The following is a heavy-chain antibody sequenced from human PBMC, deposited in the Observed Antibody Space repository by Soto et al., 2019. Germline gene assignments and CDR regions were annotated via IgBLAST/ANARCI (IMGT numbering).Heavy chain of an antibody. CDR3: AKARGYYGSGTYPADN. Sequence: ESGGGVVQPGRSLRLSCAASGFTFSSYGMHWVRQAPGKGLEWVAVISYDGSNKYYADSVKGRFTISRDNSKNTLYLQMNSLRAEDTAVYYCAKARGYYGSGTYPADNWGQGTLVTVSS. CDR2: ISYDGSNK. D-gene: IGHD3-10*01. V-gene: IGHV3-30*18. CDR1: GFTFSSYG. J-gene: IGHJ4*02.